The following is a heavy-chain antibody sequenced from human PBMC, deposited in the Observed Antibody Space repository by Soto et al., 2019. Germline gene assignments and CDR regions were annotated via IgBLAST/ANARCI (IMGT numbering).Heavy chain of an antibody. CDR1: GDSFISYW. CDR3: ARSPFRYYDILTGYLWFDP. Sequence: PGESLKISCKGSGDSFISYWIGWVRQMPGKGLEWMGIIYPGDSDTRYSPSFQGQVTISADKSISTAYLQWSSLKASDTAMYYCARSPFRYYDILTGYLWFDPWGQGTLVTVSS. D-gene: IGHD3-9*01. V-gene: IGHV5-51*01. J-gene: IGHJ5*02. CDR2: IYPGDSDT.